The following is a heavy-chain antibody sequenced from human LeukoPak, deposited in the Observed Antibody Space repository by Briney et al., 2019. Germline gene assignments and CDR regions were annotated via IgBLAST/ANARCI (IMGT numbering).Heavy chain of an antibody. CDR3: ARGVQYYYDSSGFDY. J-gene: IGHJ4*02. D-gene: IGHD3-22*01. Sequence: SETLSLTCTVSGGSISSSSYYWGWIRQPPGKGLXXIGSIYYSGSTYYNPSLKSRVTISVDTSKNQFSLKLSSVTAADTAVYYCARGVQYYYDSSGFDYWGQGTLVTVSS. CDR2: IYYSGST. CDR1: GGSISSSSYY. V-gene: IGHV4-39*01.